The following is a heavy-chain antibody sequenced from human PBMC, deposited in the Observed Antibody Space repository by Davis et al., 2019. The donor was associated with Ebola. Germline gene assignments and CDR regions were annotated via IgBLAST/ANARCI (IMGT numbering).Heavy chain of an antibody. D-gene: IGHD6-19*01. CDR2: AYYRGNT. Sequence: SETLSLTCAVYGGSFSGYYWAWIRQPPGKGLEWIGSAYYRGNTYYKPSLKSRVTISVDTSKNQFSLKLRSVTAADTAVYYCARHVGGSSGWFNYFDSWGQGTPVSVSS. CDR1: GGSFSGYY. V-gene: IGHV4-39*01. J-gene: IGHJ4*02. CDR3: ARHVGGSSGWFNYFDS.